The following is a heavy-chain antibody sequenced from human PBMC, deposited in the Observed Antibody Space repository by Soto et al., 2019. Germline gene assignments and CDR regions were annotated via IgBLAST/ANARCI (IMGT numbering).Heavy chain of an antibody. D-gene: IGHD6-6*01. CDR2: IYHSGST. CDR1: GGSISSSNW. CDR3: ASAKGSFSVAALLPFDY. Sequence: PSETLSLTCAVSGGSISSSNWWSWVRQPPGKGLEWIGEIYHSGSTNYNPSLKSRVTISVDKSKNQFSLKLSSVTAADTAVYYCASAKGSFSVAALLPFDYWGQGTLVTVSS. J-gene: IGHJ4*02. V-gene: IGHV4-4*02.